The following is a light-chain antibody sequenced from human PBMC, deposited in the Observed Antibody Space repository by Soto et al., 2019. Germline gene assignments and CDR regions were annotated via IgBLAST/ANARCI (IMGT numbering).Light chain of an antibody. Sequence: EIVLRQSPATLSWSPGERATVSCRASQSVSSNLAWYQQKPGQAPRLLIYGASTRATGIPARFSGSGSGTGFTLTISSLQSKDFAVYYCQQYNNCPRTFGQGTKVDI. V-gene: IGKV3-15*01. CDR2: GAS. CDR1: QSVSSN. CDR3: QQYNNCPRT. J-gene: IGKJ1*01.